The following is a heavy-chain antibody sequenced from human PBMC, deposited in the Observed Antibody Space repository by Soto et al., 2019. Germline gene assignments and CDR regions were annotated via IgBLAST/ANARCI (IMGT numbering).Heavy chain of an antibody. Sequence: GGSLRLSCAASGFTFSSYAMSWVRQAPGKGLEWVSAISGSGGSTYYADSVKGRFTISRDNSKNTLYRQMNSLRAEDTAVYYCAKALSYYDSSGYYFPYWGQGTLVTVSS. V-gene: IGHV3-23*01. CDR2: ISGSGGST. J-gene: IGHJ4*02. CDR1: GFTFSSYA. CDR3: AKALSYYDSSGYYFPY. D-gene: IGHD3-22*01.